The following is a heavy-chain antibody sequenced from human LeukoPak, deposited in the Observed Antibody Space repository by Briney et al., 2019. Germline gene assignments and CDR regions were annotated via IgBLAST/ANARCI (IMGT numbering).Heavy chain of an antibody. CDR3: ATLGATSFDY. V-gene: IGHV1-69*05. D-gene: IGHD1-26*01. CDR1: RGTFSSYA. Sequence: SVKVSRMASRGTFSSYAISWVRQAPGQGLEWMGGIIPIFGTANYAQKFHGRVTITTDESTSTAYMELSSLRSEDTAVYYCATLGATSFDYWGQGALVTVSS. CDR2: IIPIFGTA. J-gene: IGHJ4*02.